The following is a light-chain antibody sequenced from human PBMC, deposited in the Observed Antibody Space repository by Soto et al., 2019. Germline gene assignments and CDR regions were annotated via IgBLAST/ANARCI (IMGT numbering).Light chain of an antibody. J-gene: IGLJ7*01. CDR3: AAWDDSLKAI. CDR2: SSY. V-gene: IGLV1-40*01. Sequence: QLVLTQPPSVSGAPGQRVTISCTGSSSNIGAGYDVHWYQQLPGTAPKLLIYSSYQRPSGVPDRFSGSQSGTSASLAISGLQSDDEADYYCAAWDDSLKAIFGGGTQLTVL. CDR1: SSNIGAGYD.